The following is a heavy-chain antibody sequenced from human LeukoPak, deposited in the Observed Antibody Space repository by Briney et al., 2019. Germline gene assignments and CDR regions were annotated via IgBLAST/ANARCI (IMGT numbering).Heavy chain of an antibody. CDR1: GGSISSSNW. CDR3: ARCLEGGDDAFDI. J-gene: IGHJ3*02. CDR2: IYHSGST. Sequence: PSGTPSLTCAVSGGSISSSNWWGWVRQPPGKGLEWIGEIYHSGSTNYNPSLKSRVTISVDKSKNQFSLKLSSVTAADTAVYYCARCLEGGDDAFDIWGQGTMVTVSS. D-gene: IGHD5/OR15-5a*01. V-gene: IGHV4-4*02.